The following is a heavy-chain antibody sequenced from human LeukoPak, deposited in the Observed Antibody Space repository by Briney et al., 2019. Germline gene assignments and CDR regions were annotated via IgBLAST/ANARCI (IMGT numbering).Heavy chain of an antibody. D-gene: IGHD1-26*01. J-gene: IGHJ4*02. CDR3: ARESVGATKGDY. V-gene: IGHV4-39*07. CDR2: IYYSGST. CDR1: GGSISSSSYY. Sequence: SETLSLTCTVSGGSISSSSYYWGWIRQPPWKGLEWIGSIYYSGSTYYNPSLKSRVTISVDTSKNQFSLKLSSVTAEDTAVYYCARESVGATKGDYWGQGTLVTVSS.